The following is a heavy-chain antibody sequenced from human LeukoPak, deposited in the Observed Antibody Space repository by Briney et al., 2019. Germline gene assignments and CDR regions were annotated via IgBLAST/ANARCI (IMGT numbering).Heavy chain of an antibody. CDR1: GYTFTGYY. CDR2: INPSGGST. Sequence: VASVKVSCKASGYTFTGYYMHWVRQAPGQGLEWMGIINPSGGSTSYAQKFQGRVTMTRDTSTSTVYMELSSLRSDDTAVYFCARGVVVTVPSFDNWGQGTLVTVSS. D-gene: IGHD2-21*02. CDR3: ARGVVVTVPSFDN. V-gene: IGHV1-46*01. J-gene: IGHJ4*02.